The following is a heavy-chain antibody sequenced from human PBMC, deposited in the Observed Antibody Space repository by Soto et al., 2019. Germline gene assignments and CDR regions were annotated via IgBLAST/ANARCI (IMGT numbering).Heavy chain of an antibody. Sequence: GGSLRLSCAASGFTFDDYAMHWVRQAPGKGLGWVSGISWNSGSIGYADSVKGRFTISRDNAKNSLYLQMNSLRAEDTALYYCATEPRVVPAAMRAFDIWGQGTMVTVSS. CDR1: GFTFDDYA. J-gene: IGHJ3*02. CDR3: ATEPRVVPAAMRAFDI. D-gene: IGHD2-2*01. CDR2: ISWNSGSI. V-gene: IGHV3-9*01.